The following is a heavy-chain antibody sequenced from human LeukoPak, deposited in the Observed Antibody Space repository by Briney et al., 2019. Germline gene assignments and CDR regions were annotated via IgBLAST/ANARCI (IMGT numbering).Heavy chain of an antibody. Sequence: SQTLSLTCTVSGGSINSGSYYWSWIRQPAGKGLEWIGRIYTSGSTNYNPSLKSRVTISVDTSKNQFSLKLSSVTAADTAVYYCARGGGIFGVVPYYYYGMDVWGQGTTVTVSS. D-gene: IGHD3-3*01. V-gene: IGHV4-61*02. CDR1: GGSINSGSYY. CDR2: IYTSGST. CDR3: ARGGGIFGVVPYYYYGMDV. J-gene: IGHJ6*02.